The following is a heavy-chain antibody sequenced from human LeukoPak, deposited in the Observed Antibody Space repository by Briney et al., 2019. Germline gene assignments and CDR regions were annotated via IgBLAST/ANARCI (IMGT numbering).Heavy chain of an antibody. CDR2: INPNSGGT. Sequence: GASVKVSCKASGYTFTGYYMHWVRQAPGQGLEWMGWINPNSGGTNYAQKFQGRVTMTRDTSISTAYMELSRLRSDDTAVYYCARVGARAIRFLDYWGQGTLVTVSS. J-gene: IGHJ4*02. D-gene: IGHD3-3*01. CDR1: GYTFTGYY. V-gene: IGHV1-2*02. CDR3: ARVGARAIRFLDY.